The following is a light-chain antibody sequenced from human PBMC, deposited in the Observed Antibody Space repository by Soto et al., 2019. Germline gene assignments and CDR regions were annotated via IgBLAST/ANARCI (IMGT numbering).Light chain of an antibody. CDR3: QQGWT. J-gene: IGKJ1*01. CDR2: DAS. V-gene: IGKV1-5*01. CDR1: QSITNW. Sequence: DIQMTQSPSTLSASVGDRVTITCRASQSITNWLAWYQQKPVKAPKLLIYDASTLQAGVASRFSGSGSGTEFTLTISSLQPDDFATYYCQQGWTFGQGTKVEIK.